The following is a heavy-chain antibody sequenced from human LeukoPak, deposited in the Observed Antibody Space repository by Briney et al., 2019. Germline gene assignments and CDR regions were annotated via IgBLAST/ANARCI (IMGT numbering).Heavy chain of an antibody. V-gene: IGHV3-30*04. CDR2: ISFDGRNK. J-gene: IGHJ3*02. D-gene: IGHD3-10*01. CDR3: ARVDYGSGSYYAFDI. Sequence: PGGTLRLSCAASGFTSSSYAIHCGREAPGKGVGWGAGISFDGRNKYYADSVKGRFTISRDNSKNTLYLQMNSLRAEDTAVYYCARVDYGSGSYYAFDIWGQGTMVTVSS. CDR1: GFTSSSYA.